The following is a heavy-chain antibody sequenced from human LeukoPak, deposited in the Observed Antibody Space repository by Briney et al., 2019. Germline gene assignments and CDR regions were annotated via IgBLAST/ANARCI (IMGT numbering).Heavy chain of an antibody. D-gene: IGHD6-13*01. CDR3: AKDGLANIAAAGYFQH. CDR2: ISGSGGST. V-gene: IGHV3-23*01. J-gene: IGHJ1*01. Sequence: GGSLRLSCAASGFTFSSYAMSWVRQAPGKGLEWVSAISGSGGSTYYADSVKGRFTISRDNSKNTLYLRMNSLRAEDTAVYYCAKDGLANIAAAGYFQHWGQGTLVTVSS. CDR1: GFTFSSYA.